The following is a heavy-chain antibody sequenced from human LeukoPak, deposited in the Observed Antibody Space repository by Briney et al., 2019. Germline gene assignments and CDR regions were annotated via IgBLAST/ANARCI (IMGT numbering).Heavy chain of an antibody. CDR3: ARDNSQDAFDI. CDR2: MNPNSGNT. D-gene: IGHD2/OR15-2a*01. J-gene: IGHJ3*02. Sequence: ASVKVSCKASGYTFTSYDINWVRQATGQGLEWMGWMNPNSGNTGYAQKFQGRVTITRNTSISTAYMELRSLRSDDTAIYYCARDNSQDAFDIWGQGTMVTVSS. V-gene: IGHV1-8*03. CDR1: GYTFTSYD.